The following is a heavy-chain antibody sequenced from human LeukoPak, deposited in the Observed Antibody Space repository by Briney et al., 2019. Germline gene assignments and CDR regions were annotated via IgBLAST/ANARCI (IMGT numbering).Heavy chain of an antibody. V-gene: IGHV1-69*06. CDR3: ARGRGIAAAPFDY. CDR1: GGTFSSYA. CDR2: IIPIFGTA. J-gene: IGHJ4*02. D-gene: IGHD6-13*01. Sequence: ASVKVSCKASGGTFSSYAISWVRQAPGQGLEWMGGIIPIFGTANYAQKFQGRGTITADKSTSTAYMELSSLRSEDTAVYYCARGRGIAAAPFDYWGQGTLVTVSS.